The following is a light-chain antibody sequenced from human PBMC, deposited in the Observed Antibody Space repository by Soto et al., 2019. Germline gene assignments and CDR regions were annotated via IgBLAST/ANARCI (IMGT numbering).Light chain of an antibody. CDR1: SSNIGSNY. CDR3: AACDDSLRVV. CDR2: RTN. J-gene: IGLJ2*01. V-gene: IGLV1-47*01. Sequence: QSVLTQPPSASGTTGQRVTISCSGSSSNIGSNYVYWYQQLPGTAPKLLIYRTNQRPSGVPDRFSGSKSGTSASLAISRRRSEDEADYYCAACDDSLRVVFGVGTKLAAL.